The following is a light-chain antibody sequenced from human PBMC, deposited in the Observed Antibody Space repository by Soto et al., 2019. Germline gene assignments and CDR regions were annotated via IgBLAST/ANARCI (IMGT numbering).Light chain of an antibody. CDR2: GAS. J-gene: IGKJ4*01. CDR1: QSVSSSY. V-gene: IGKV3-20*01. Sequence: VLTQSPGALSLSPGERATLSCRASQSVSSSYLAWYQQKPGQAPRLLIYGASNRATGIPDRFSGSGSGTDFTLTISRLEPEDFAVYYCQQYDNSPLTFGGGTKVEIK. CDR3: QQYDNSPLT.